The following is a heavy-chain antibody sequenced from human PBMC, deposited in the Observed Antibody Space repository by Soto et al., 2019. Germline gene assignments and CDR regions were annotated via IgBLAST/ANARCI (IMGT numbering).Heavy chain of an antibody. Sequence: QVQLEQSGAEVKKPGSSVKVSCKASRGTLSDHGVAWLRQAPGQGLEWMGGTIPVFNTAKYAQKFQGRVTVTADKFTNIAYMELSSLRSEETAFYFCARGVYGSGNYYTGPSAFDIWGQGTMVIVSS. V-gene: IGHV1-69*06. D-gene: IGHD3-10*01. CDR1: RGTLSDHG. CDR2: TIPVFNTA. J-gene: IGHJ3*02. CDR3: ARGVYGSGNYYTGPSAFDI.